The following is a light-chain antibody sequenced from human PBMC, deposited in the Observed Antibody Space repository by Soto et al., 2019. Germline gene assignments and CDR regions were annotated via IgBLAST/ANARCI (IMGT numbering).Light chain of an antibody. CDR2: GAS. CDR1: QSLGNN. V-gene: IGKV3-15*01. CDR3: QQYSNWPRT. Sequence: DIVLTQSPCNLSLSPGERATISCRASQSLGNNLAWYQQKPGQAPRLLIYGASTRATGIPASFSGSGSGTEFTLTISSLQPEDFAVYYCQQYSNWPRTFGQGTKVEIK. J-gene: IGKJ1*01.